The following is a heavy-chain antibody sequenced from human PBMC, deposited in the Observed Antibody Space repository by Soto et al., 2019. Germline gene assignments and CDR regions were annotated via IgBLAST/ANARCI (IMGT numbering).Heavy chain of an antibody. CDR3: ARSRNIITGDAEVGDVDC. CDR2: IYWDDDE. D-gene: IGHD3-10*01. J-gene: IGHJ4*02. Sequence: QITLKESGPTLVKPTQTLTLTCTFSGFSLTTDGVGVGWVRQPPGEALEWLELIYWDDDERYSPSLKTRLTSIKDPSKIQVVLIMTNMDPVDSATYYCARSRNIITGDAEVGDVDCWGQGNLVTVSS. V-gene: IGHV2-5*02. CDR1: GFSLTTDGVG.